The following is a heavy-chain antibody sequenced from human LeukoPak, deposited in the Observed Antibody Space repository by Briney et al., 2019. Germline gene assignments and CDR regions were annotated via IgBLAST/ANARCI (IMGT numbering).Heavy chain of an antibody. Sequence: SVKVPCKASGGTFSSYAISWVRQAPGQGLEWMGGIIPIFGTANYAQKFQGRVTITADESTSTAYMELSSLRSEDTAVYYCASLGDCSGGSCWLEGPENIWGQGTMVTVSS. CDR1: GGTFSSYA. J-gene: IGHJ3*02. D-gene: IGHD2-15*01. V-gene: IGHV1-69*13. CDR2: IIPIFGTA. CDR3: ASLGDCSGGSCWLEGPENI.